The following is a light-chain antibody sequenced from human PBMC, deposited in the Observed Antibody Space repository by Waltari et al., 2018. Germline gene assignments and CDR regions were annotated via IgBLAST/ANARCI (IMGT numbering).Light chain of an antibody. J-gene: IGKJ4*01. CDR1: QSLSSAQ. CDR3: QHYGDSVT. V-gene: IGKV3-20*01. CDR2: GAS. Sequence: EIELTQSPGALFLSPGKRATLSCRASQSLSSAQLAWYKQRPGQPPSLVIHGASNRASGIPGRFSGSGSGTVFTLTISRLEPEDFAVYYCQHYGDSVTFGGGTKVEIK.